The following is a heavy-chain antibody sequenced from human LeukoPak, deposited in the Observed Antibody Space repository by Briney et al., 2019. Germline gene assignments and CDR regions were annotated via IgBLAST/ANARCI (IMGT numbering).Heavy chain of an antibody. CDR2: ISGSGAYT. V-gene: IGHV3-23*01. J-gene: IGHJ4*02. CDR1: GFTFSSYA. Sequence: GGSLRLSCVASGFTFSSYAMHWVRQAPGKGLEWVSAISGSGAYTYYADSVKGRFTISRDNSKNTLYLQMNSLRAEDTAIYYCAKGNGCSSSSCYLPQNWGQGTLVTVSS. D-gene: IGHD2-2*01. CDR3: AKGNGCSSSSCYLPQN.